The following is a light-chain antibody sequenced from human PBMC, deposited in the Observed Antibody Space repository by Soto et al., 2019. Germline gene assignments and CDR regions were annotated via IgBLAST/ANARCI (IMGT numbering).Light chain of an antibody. Sequence: EIVLTQSPGTLSLSPGERATLSCRASQSVSSRYLAWYQQKPGQAPRLLMYGASNRATDIPDRFSGSRSGTDFTLTISRLEPEDFAVYFCQQYGSSPPFTFGQGTKVEIK. J-gene: IGKJ2*01. V-gene: IGKV3-20*01. CDR3: QQYGSSPPFT. CDR2: GAS. CDR1: QSVSSRY.